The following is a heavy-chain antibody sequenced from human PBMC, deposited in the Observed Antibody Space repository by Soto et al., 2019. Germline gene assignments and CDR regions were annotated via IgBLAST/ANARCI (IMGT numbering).Heavy chain of an antibody. Sequence: QIQLMQSGAEVKKPGASVKVSCKASGYTFTSYGIHWVRQAPGQRLEWTGWINAGNGNTKYSEKFQGRVTITRDTSASTAYLELSSLRSEDTDVYYCARDPNDSSAYYHHYYYGMDVWGQGTTVTVSS. V-gene: IGHV1-3*01. J-gene: IGHJ6*02. CDR3: ARDPNDSSAYYHHYYYGMDV. D-gene: IGHD3-22*01. CDR1: GYTFTSYG. CDR2: INAGNGNT.